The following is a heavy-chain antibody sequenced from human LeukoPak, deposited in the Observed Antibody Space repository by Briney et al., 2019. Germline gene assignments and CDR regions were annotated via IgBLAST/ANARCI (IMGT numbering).Heavy chain of an antibody. CDR3: ARHGDYGDPFDY. D-gene: IGHD4-17*01. CDR2: IYYSGST. CDR1: GGTISSYY. V-gene: IGHV4-59*08. J-gene: IGHJ4*02. Sequence: SGTLSLTCTVSGGTISSYYWSWIRQPPGKGLEWIGYIYYSGSTNYNPSLKSRVTISVDTSKNQFSLKLSSVTAADTAVYYCARHGDYGDPFDYWGQGTLVTVSS.